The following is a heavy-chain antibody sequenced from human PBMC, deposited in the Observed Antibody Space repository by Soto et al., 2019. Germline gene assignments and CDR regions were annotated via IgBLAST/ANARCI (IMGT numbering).Heavy chain of an antibody. CDR2: IYYTGST. D-gene: IGHD3-22*01. CDR3: ARIPGDGSGWIDY. Sequence: SETLSLTCVVSGGSIDSKGHYWGWFRQPPGKGLEWLANIYYTGSTYYNLSLKSRVTISVDTSKNQFSLKVSSVTAADTAVYSCARIPGDGSGWIDYWGQEALVTVSS. CDR1: GGSIDSKGHY. J-gene: IGHJ4*02. V-gene: IGHV4-39*01.